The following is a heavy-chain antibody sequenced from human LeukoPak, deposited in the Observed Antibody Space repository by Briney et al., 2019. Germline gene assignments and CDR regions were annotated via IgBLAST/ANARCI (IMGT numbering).Heavy chain of an antibody. CDR1: GGSISSSSYY. CDR2: IYYSGRT. V-gene: IGHV4-39*01. D-gene: IGHD1-26*01. CDR3: ARWLRSYFRFDP. Sequence: PSETLSLTCTVSGGSISSSSYYWGWIRQPPGKGLEWIGSIYYSGRTYYNPSLKSRVTISVDTSKNQFSLKLSSVTAADTAVYYCARWLRSYFRFDPWGQGTLVTVSS. J-gene: IGHJ5*02.